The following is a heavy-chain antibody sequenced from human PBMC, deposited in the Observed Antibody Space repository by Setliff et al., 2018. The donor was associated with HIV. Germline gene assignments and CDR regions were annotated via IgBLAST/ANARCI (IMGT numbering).Heavy chain of an antibody. Sequence: SETLSLTCTVSGGSISSGGYYWSWIRQHPGKGLEWIGYIYYRGNTYYNPSLKSRVTISVDTSKNQFSLNLSSVTAADTAVYYCASLFHDTSAPWLYYFDHWGQGTLVTVSS. V-gene: IGHV4-31*02. D-gene: IGHD3-22*01. CDR1: GGSISSGGYY. CDR3: ASLFHDTSAPWLYYFDH. CDR2: IYYRGNT. J-gene: IGHJ4*02.